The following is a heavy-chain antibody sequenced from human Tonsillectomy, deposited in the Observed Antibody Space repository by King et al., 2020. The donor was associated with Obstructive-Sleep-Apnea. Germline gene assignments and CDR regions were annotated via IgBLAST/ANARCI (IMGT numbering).Heavy chain of an antibody. CDR1: GYTFSDYA. D-gene: IGHD2-21*02. V-gene: IGHV7-4-1*02. CDR3: SRDPGTIVTASY. J-gene: IGHJ4*02. CDR2: INTESGEP. Sequence: QLVQSGSELKKPGASVKVSCKTSGYTFSDYAINWMRQAPGQGLEWMGWINTESGEPTYAQGFTGRFVFSLDTSVRTAYLQISSLKAEDSAVYFCSRDPGTIVTASYWGQGTVVTVSS.